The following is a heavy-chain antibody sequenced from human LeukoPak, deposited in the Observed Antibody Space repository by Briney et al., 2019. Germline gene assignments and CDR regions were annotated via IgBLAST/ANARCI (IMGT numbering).Heavy chain of an antibody. CDR2: IYYSGST. Sequence: SETLSLTCTVSGGSFNSGSYYWNWIRQPPGKGLEWIGYIYYSGSTNYNPSLKSRVTISVDTSKNQFSLKLSSVTAADTAVYYCARDPRIAVAGKYFDYWGQGTLVTVSS. CDR3: ARDPRIAVAGKYFDY. V-gene: IGHV4-61*01. J-gene: IGHJ4*02. CDR1: GGSFNSGSYY. D-gene: IGHD6-19*01.